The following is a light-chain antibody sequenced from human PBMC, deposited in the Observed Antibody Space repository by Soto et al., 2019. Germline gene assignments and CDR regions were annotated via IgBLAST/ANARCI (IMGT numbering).Light chain of an antibody. CDR1: QDFSNF. CDR2: DAS. V-gene: IGKV1-9*01. J-gene: IGKJ4*01. Sequence: DIQLTQSPSFLSASIGDRVTIPCRASQDFSNFLAWYQQKPGRAPKLLMYDASTLQSGVPSRFSGSGSGTEFTLTISSLQPEDFATYHCQQLYSFPLTFGGGTKVDIK. CDR3: QQLYSFPLT.